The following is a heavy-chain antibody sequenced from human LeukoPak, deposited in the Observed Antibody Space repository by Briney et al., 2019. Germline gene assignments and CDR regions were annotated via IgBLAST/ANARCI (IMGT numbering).Heavy chain of an antibody. D-gene: IGHD5-12*01. CDR3: AREGNSGYNFDY. CDR2: IWYDGSNK. Sequence: GGSLRLSCAASGFTFSTYAMHWVRQAPGKGLEGVAVIWYDGSNKNYVDSVKGRFTISRDNAKNSLYLQMNSLRAEDTAVYYCAREGNSGYNFDYWGQGTLVTVSS. V-gene: IGHV3-33*01. CDR1: GFTFSTYA. J-gene: IGHJ4*02.